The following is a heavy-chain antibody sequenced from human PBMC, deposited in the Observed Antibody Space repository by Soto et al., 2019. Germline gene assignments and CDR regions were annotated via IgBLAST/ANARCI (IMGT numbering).Heavy chain of an antibody. CDR1: GYTFSNYG. CDR3: ARDRHDSSGYYPTNDAFDI. D-gene: IGHD3-22*01. CDR2: ISVHNGNT. J-gene: IGHJ3*02. V-gene: IGHV1-18*01. Sequence: QVPLVQSGAEVKKPGASVKVSCRASGYTFSNYGITWVRQAPGQGLEWMGWISVHNGNTNYAQKLQGRLTMTTDTSTNTAYMELRSLRSDDTAVYYCARDRHDSSGYYPTNDAFDIWGQGTMVTVSS.